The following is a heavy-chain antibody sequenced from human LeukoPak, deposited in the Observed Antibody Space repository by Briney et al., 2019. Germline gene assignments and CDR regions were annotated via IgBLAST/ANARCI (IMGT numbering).Heavy chain of an antibody. CDR3: ARDTRPTVTPYYYYYGMDV. V-gene: IGHV4-39*06. J-gene: IGHJ6*02. CDR2: MDYSGST. D-gene: IGHD4-17*01. Sequence: SETLSLTCTVAGGSISSSSYYWGWIRQRRGRGLEWIGRMDYSGSTYYHRCLKSRFTITVDRTKNKFNRKLRAVTAADTAVYYCARDTRPTVTPYYYYYGMDVWGQGTTVTVSS. CDR1: GGSISSSSYY.